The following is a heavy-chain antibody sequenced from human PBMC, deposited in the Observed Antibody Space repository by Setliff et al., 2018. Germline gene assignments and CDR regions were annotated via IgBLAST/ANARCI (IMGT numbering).Heavy chain of an antibody. CDR2: INPSSGRT. D-gene: IGHD3-22*01. J-gene: IGHJ3*02. CDR1: GYTFTSHY. V-gene: IGHV1-46*01. CDR3: AREGFYYDSSGSINHDAFDI. Sequence: RASVKVSCKASGYTFTSHYMHWVRQAPGLGLEWMGTINPSSGRTSYAQKFQGRVTMTRDTSTSTVYMDMSSLRSEDTAVYYCAREGFYYDSSGSINHDAFDIWGQGTMVTVSS.